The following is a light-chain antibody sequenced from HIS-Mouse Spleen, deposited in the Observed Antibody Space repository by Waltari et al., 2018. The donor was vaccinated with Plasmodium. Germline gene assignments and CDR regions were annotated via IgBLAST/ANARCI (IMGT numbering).Light chain of an antibody. CDR1: SSDVGGYKY. J-gene: IGLJ2*01. V-gene: IGLV2-14*01. Sequence: QSALTQPASVSGSPGQSIPLSCTGPSSDVGGYKYLSWSQPHPGKAPKLMIYEVSYRPSGVSNRFSGSKAGNTASLTIAGLQAEDEADYYCSSYTSSSTLVVFGGGTKLTVL. CDR2: EVS. CDR3: SSYTSSSTLVV.